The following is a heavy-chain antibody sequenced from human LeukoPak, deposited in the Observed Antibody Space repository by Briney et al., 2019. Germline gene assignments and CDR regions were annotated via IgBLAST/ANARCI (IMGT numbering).Heavy chain of an antibody. Sequence: ASMRVSCKASGYTFSDYYIHWIRQAPGQGLEWMGLINPKNGDTNFAQTFQGRVTMTRDTSITTAYMGLSRLSSDDTAVYYCVRGWQINSSGGFVDPWGQGTLVTVSS. D-gene: IGHD6-6*01. CDR2: INPKNGDT. CDR3: VRGWQINSSGGFVDP. J-gene: IGHJ5*02. V-gene: IGHV1-2*02. CDR1: GYTFSDYY.